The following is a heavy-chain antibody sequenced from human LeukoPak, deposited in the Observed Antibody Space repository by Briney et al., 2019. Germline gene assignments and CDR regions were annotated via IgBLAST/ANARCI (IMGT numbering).Heavy chain of an antibody. CDR1: GFTVSSNY. J-gene: IGHJ3*02. CDR3: ARNQLAARPFNAFDI. Sequence: GGSLRLSCAASGFTVSSNYMSWVRQAPGKGLEGVSVIYSGGSTYYADSVKGRFTISRDNSKNTLYLQMNSLRAEDTAVYYCARNQLAARPFNAFDIWGQGTMVTVSS. CDR2: IYSGGST. D-gene: IGHD6-6*01. V-gene: IGHV3-53*01.